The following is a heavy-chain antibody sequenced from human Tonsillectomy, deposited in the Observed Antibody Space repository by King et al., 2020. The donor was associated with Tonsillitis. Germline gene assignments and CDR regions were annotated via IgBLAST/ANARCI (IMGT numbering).Heavy chain of an antibody. CDR2: ISSSSSTI. Sequence: VQLVESGGGLVQPGGSLRLSCAASGFTFSNYHMDWVRQAPGKGLEWVSYISSSSSTIYYADSVKGRFTISRDNAKNSLFLQMNSLRVEDTAVYYCASARIRGQGTLVTVSS. V-gene: IGHV3-48*04. J-gene: IGHJ4*02. CDR3: ASARI. CDR1: GFTFSNYH.